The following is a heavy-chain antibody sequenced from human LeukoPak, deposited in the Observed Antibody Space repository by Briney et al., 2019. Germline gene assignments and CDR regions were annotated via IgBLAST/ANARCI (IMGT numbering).Heavy chain of an antibody. J-gene: IGHJ4*02. CDR2: ISGSGGST. D-gene: IGHD7-27*01. V-gene: IGHV3-23*01. CDR3: AKDHWGSGQFDY. CDR1: GFTFSSYA. Sequence: GGSLRLFCAASGFTFSSYAMSWVRQAPGKGLEWVSAISGSGGSTYYADSVKGRFTISRDNSKNTLYLQMNSLRAEDTAVYYCAKDHWGSGQFDYWGQGTLVTVSS.